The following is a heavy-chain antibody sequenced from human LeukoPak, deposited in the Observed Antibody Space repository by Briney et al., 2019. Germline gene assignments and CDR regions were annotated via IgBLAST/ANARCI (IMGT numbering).Heavy chain of an antibody. CDR3: ALLPPLDY. Sequence: GRSLRLSCAASGFTFDDYAMHWFRQAPGKGLEWVSGISWNSGSIGYADSVKGRFTISRDNAKNSLYLQMNSLRAEDMALYYCALLPPLDYWGQGTLVTVSS. CDR1: GFTFDDYA. V-gene: IGHV3-9*03. CDR2: ISWNSGSI. J-gene: IGHJ4*02.